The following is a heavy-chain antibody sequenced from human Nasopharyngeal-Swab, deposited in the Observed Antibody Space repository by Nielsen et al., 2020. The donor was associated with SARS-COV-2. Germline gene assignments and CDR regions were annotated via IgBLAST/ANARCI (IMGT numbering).Heavy chain of an antibody. D-gene: IGHD3-3*01. J-gene: IGHJ4*02. CDR3: AKDARYDFWSGYYFDY. CDR2: ISWDGGST. CDR1: GFTFDDYT. V-gene: IGHV3-43*01. Sequence: GESLKISCAASGFTFDDYTMHWVRQAPGKGLEWVSLISWDGGSTYYADSVKGRFTISRDNAKNSLYLQMNSLRAEDTAVYYCAKDARYDFWSGYYFDYWGQGTPVTVSS.